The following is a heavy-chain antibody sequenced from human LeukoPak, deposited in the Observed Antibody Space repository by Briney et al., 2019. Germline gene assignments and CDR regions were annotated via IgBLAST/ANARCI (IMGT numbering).Heavy chain of an antibody. CDR3: AREGYHRDFDY. Sequence: PSETLSLTCTVSGGSISSYYWSWIRQPPGKGLEWIGYIYYSGSTNYNPSLKSRVTISVDTSKNQFSLKLSSVTAADTAVYYCAREGYHRDFDYWGQGTLVTVSS. D-gene: IGHD5-18*01. V-gene: IGHV4-59*01. J-gene: IGHJ4*02. CDR1: GGSISSYY. CDR2: IYYSGST.